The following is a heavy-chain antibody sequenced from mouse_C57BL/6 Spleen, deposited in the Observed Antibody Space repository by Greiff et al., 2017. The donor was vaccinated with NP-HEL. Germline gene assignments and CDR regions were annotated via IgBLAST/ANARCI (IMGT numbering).Heavy chain of an antibody. CDR3: ARDRDYDSPSFAY. D-gene: IGHD2-4*01. V-gene: IGHV5-4*01. J-gene: IGHJ3*01. CDR2: ISDGGSYT. Sequence: DVQLVESGGGLVKPGGSLKLSCAASGFTFSSYAMSWVRQTPEKRLEWVATISDGGSYTYYPDNVKGRFTISRDNAKNNLYLQMSHLKSEDTAMYYCARDRDYDSPSFAYWGQGTLVTVSA. CDR1: GFTFSSYA.